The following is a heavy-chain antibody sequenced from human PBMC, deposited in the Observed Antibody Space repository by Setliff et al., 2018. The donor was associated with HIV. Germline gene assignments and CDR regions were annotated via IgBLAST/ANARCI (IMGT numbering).Heavy chain of an antibody. CDR1: GFTFSNYW. Sequence: GGSLRLSCAASGFTFSNYWMHWVRQAPGKGLVWVSRINSDGSSTSYADSVKGRFTISRDNAKNTLYLQMNSLRAEDTAVYYCARVEGVDFWSGYSPFNYWGQGTLVTVSS. CDR3: ARVEGVDFWSGYSPFNY. J-gene: IGHJ4*02. V-gene: IGHV3-74*01. CDR2: INSDGSST. D-gene: IGHD3-3*01.